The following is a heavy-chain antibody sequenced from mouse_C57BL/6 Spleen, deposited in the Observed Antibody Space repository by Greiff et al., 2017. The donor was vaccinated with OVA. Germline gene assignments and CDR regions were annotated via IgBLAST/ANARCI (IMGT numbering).Heavy chain of an antibody. CDR3: ARWLLRAWFAY. V-gene: IGHV1-50*01. J-gene: IGHJ3*01. D-gene: IGHD2-3*01. CDR2: IDPSDSYT. Sequence: QVQLQQPGAELVKPGASVKLSCKASGYTFTSYWMQWVKQRPGQGLEWIGEIDPSDSYTNYNQKFKGKATLTVDTSSSTAYMQLSSLTSEDSAVYYCARWLLRAWFAYWGQGTLVTVSA. CDR1: GYTFTSYW.